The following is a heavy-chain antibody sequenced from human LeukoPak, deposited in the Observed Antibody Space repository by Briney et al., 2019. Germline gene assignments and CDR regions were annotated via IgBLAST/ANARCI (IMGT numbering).Heavy chain of an antibody. CDR3: AKAYSSSSGYYYYYYMDV. D-gene: IGHD6-6*01. CDR1: GGSISSYY. CDR2: IYTSGST. Sequence: SETLSLTCTVSGGSISSYYWSWIRQPPGKGLGWIGYIYTSGSTNYNPSLKSRVTISVDTSKNQFSLKLSSVTAADTAVYYCAKAYSSSSGYYYYYYMDVWGKGTTVTVSS. J-gene: IGHJ6*03. V-gene: IGHV4-4*09.